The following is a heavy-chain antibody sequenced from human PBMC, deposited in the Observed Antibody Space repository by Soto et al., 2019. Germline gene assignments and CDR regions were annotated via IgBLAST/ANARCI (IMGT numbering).Heavy chain of an antibody. Sequence: GGSLRLSCAASGFTFSSYAMSWVRQAPGKGLEWVSVIYTGDSTYYADSVKDRFTISRDNSKNTLYLQMNSLRAEDTAVYYCAREENYYDSSGELWNWFDPWGQGTLVTVSS. CDR1: GFTFSSYA. D-gene: IGHD3-22*01. CDR2: IYTGDST. V-gene: IGHV3-66*01. J-gene: IGHJ5*02. CDR3: AREENYYDSSGELWNWFDP.